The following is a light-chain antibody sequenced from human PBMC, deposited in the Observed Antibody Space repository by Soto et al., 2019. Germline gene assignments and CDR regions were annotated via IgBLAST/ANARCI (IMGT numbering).Light chain of an antibody. CDR3: QHRSEWPVS. V-gene: IGKV3-11*01. CDR1: HSVSSY. J-gene: IGKJ5*01. CDR2: DAS. Sequence: MVLTQSPGTLSLSPGGRTTRSCRASHSVSSYSAWYQQKPGQAPRLLISDASNRATGIPARFGGSASGTDFSLTISPLEPEDFAVYYCQHRSEWPVSFGQGTRLEIK.